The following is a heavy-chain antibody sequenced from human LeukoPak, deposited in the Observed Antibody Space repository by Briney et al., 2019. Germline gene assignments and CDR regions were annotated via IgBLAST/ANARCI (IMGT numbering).Heavy chain of an antibody. J-gene: IGHJ5*02. CDR1: GGSISSSSYY. V-gene: IGHV4-39*01. CDR2: IYYSGCT. CDR3: ARQGLSIAVAADNWFDP. D-gene: IGHD6-19*01. Sequence: SETLSLTCTVSGGSISSSSYYWGWIRQPPGKGLEWIGSIYYSGCTYYNPSLKSRVTISVDTSKNQFSLKLSSVTAADTAVYYCARQGLSIAVAADNWFDPWGQGTLVTVSS.